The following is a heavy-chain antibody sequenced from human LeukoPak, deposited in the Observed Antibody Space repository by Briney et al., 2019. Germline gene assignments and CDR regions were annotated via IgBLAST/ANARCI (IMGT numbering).Heavy chain of an antibody. Sequence: PSETLSLTCTVSGGSISSSSYYWGWIRQPPGKGLEWIGSIYYSGSTYYNPSLKSRVTISVDTSKEQFSLKLSSVTAADTAVYYCARYSSSSSNYYYYGMDVWGQGTTVTVSS. J-gene: IGHJ6*02. D-gene: IGHD6-6*01. V-gene: IGHV4-39*01. CDR1: GGSISSSSYY. CDR2: IYYSGST. CDR3: ARYSSSSSNYYYYGMDV.